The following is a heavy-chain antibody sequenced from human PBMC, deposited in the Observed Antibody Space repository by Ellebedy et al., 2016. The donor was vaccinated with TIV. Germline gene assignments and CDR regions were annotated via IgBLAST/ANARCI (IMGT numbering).Heavy chain of an antibody. D-gene: IGHD2-2*01. Sequence: SETLSLXCAVYGGSFSGYYWSWIRQPPGKGLEWIGEINHSGSTNYNPSLKSRVTISVDTSKNQFSLKLSSVTAADTAVYYCARAPPYCSSTSCYGLRVAGTYQGLVRWGQGTLVTVSS. CDR1: GGSFSGYY. J-gene: IGHJ4*02. CDR3: ARAPPYCSSTSCYGLRVAGTYQGLVR. CDR2: INHSGST. V-gene: IGHV4-34*01.